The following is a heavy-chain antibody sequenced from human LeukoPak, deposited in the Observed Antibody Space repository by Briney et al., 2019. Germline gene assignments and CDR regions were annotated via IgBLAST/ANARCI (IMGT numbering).Heavy chain of an antibody. D-gene: IGHD3-16*01. V-gene: IGHV3-30*02. CDR2: IRYDGSNK. Sequence: QPGGSLRLSCAASGFTFSSYGMHWVRQAPGKGLEWVAFIRYDGSNKYYADSVKGRFTISRDNSKNTLYLQMNSLRAEDTAVYYCAKVTSYWGSYGDPPPEEYWGQGTLVTVSS. CDR1: GFTFSSYG. CDR3: AKVTSYWGSYGDPPPEEY. J-gene: IGHJ4*02.